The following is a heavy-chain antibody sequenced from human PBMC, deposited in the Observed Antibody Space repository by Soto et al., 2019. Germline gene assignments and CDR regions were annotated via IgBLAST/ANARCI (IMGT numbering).Heavy chain of an antibody. D-gene: IGHD3-22*01. Sequence: SETLSLTCTVSGGSISSGGYNWSWIRQHTGKGREWIGYIYYSGSTYYNPSLKSRGTISVDTSKNQCCLKLSSGTAADTAVYYCARAPRGVITPRVRDWFDPWGQGTLVTVSS. CDR3: ARAPRGVITPRVRDWFDP. CDR2: IYYSGST. V-gene: IGHV4-31*03. J-gene: IGHJ5*02. CDR1: GGSISSGGYN.